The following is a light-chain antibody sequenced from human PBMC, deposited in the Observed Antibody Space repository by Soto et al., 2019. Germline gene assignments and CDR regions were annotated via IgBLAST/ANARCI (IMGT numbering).Light chain of an antibody. CDR1: QGVDKY. Sequence: DIQMTQSPSSLSASVGDRVIITCRASQGVDKYLAWFQQKPGKAPKSLIYGASRLQSGVPSRFSGSGSGTHFTLPITNLQPEDFASYYCHQYNTYPPFGQGTRLQI. CDR2: GAS. J-gene: IGKJ5*01. CDR3: HQYNTYPP. V-gene: IGKV1-16*01.